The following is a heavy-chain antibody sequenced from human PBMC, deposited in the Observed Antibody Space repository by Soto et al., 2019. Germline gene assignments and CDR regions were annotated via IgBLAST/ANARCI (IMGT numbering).Heavy chain of an antibody. D-gene: IGHD5-12*01. V-gene: IGHV4-31*03. Sequence: SETLSLTCTVSGGSISSGGYYWSWIRQHPGKGLEWIGYTYYSGSTYYNPSLKSRVTISVDTSKNQFSLKLSSVTAADTAVYYCARDLGYDYRGKYNWFDPWGQGTLVTVSS. J-gene: IGHJ5*02. CDR2: TYYSGST. CDR1: GGSISSGGYY. CDR3: ARDLGYDYRGKYNWFDP.